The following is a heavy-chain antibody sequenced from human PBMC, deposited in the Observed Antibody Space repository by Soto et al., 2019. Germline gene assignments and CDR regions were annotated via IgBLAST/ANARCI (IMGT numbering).Heavy chain of an antibody. J-gene: IGHJ6*02. CDR3: ARDSGNSRIAAADGMDV. D-gene: IGHD6-13*01. CDR2: IKQDGSEK. CDR1: GFTFSSYW. Sequence: GGSLRLSCAASGFTFSSYWMSWVRQAPGKGLEWVANIKQDGSEKYYVDSVKGRFTISRDNAKNSLYLQMNSLTAEDTAVYYCARDSGNSRIAAADGMDVWGQGTTVTVSS. V-gene: IGHV3-7*03.